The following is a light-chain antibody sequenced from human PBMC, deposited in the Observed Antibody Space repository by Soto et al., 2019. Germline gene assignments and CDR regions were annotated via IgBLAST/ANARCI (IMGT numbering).Light chain of an antibody. V-gene: IGKV4-1*01. CDR2: WAS. CDR3: QQYSGTPYT. Sequence: DIVMTQSPDSLAVSLGERATINCRSSQSVLFSSDNKNYLAWYQQKPGQPPKLLIYWASTRESGVPDRFSGSGSGTDFTLTINSLQAEDVAVYYCQQYSGTPYTFGQGTKLEIK. J-gene: IGKJ2*01. CDR1: QSVLFSSDNKNY.